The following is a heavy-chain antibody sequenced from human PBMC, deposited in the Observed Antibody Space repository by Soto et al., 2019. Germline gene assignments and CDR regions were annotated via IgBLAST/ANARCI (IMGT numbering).Heavy chain of an antibody. D-gene: IGHD5-12*01. CDR3: ARDLRDIVATIPSADAFDI. CDR2: ISAYNGNT. J-gene: IGHJ3*02. V-gene: IGHV1-18*04. CDR1: GYTFTSYG. Sequence: ASVKVSCKASGYTFTSYGISWVRQAPGQGLEWMGWISAYNGNTDYAQELQGRATMTTDTSTSTAYMELRSLRSDDTAVYYCARDLRDIVATIPSADAFDIWGQGTMVTVSS.